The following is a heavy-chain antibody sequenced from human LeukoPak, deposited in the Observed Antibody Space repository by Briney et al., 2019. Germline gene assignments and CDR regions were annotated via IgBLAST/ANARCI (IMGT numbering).Heavy chain of an antibody. CDR3: ARYDYVWVTYRWDYYMDV. Sequence: PGGSLRLSCAASGFTFSSYSMNWVRQAPGKGLEWVSYIRSSSRTIYYADSVKGRFTISRDNAKNSLYLQMNSLRAEDTALYYCARYDYVWVTYRWDYYMDVWGKGTTVTISS. D-gene: IGHD3-16*02. J-gene: IGHJ6*03. CDR2: IRSSSRTI. V-gene: IGHV3-48*01. CDR1: GFTFSSYS.